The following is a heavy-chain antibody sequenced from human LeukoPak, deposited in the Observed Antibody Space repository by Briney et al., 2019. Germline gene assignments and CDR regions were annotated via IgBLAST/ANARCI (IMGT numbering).Heavy chain of an antibody. Sequence: QTGGSLRLSCVASGFTFSSYRMTWVRQAPGKGLEWVSEIGGSHSPIRYADSVKGRFTISRDNAKNLLYLQMNSLRDDDTAVYFCARDLRYCNGGTCYGGAFGFWGQGTLVTVSS. CDR3: ARDLRYCNGGTCYGGAFGF. V-gene: IGHV3-48*02. CDR1: GFTFSSYR. J-gene: IGHJ3*01. CDR2: IGGSHSPI. D-gene: IGHD2-15*01.